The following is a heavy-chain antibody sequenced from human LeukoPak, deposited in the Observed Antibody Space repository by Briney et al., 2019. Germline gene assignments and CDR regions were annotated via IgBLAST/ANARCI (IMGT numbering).Heavy chain of an antibody. V-gene: IGHV3-23*01. J-gene: IGHJ4*02. CDR3: AKDQRYYDILTGHYPLDY. CDR2: ISGSGGST. Sequence: GGSLRLSCAASGFTFSSYAMSWVRQAPGKGLEWVSAISGSGGSTYYADSVKGRFTISRDNSKNTLYLQMNSMRAEDTAVYYCAKDQRYYDILTGHYPLDYWGQGTLVTVSS. D-gene: IGHD3-9*01. CDR1: GFTFSSYA.